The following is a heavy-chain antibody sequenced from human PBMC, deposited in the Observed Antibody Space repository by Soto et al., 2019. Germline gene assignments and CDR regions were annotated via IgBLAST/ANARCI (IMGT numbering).Heavy chain of an antibody. V-gene: IGHV3-21*01. J-gene: IGHJ4*02. D-gene: IGHD6-19*01. CDR1: GFTFSSYS. Sequence: EVQLVESGGGLVKPGGSLRLSCAASGFTFSSYSMHWVRHAPGKGLEWVSSISSSSSYIYYADSVKGRFTISRDNAKNSLYLQMTSLRAEDTAVYYCARGGADLDYWGQGTLVTVSS. CDR2: ISSSSSYI. CDR3: ARGGADLDY.